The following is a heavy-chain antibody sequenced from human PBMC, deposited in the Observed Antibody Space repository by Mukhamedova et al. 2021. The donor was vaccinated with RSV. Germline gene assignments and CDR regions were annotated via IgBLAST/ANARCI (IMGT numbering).Heavy chain of an antibody. D-gene: IGHD5-24*01. CDR3: ARVPIIRPLYYFDF. J-gene: IGHJ4*02. Sequence: VKGRFTISRDNSKNTLYLQMNGLRAEDPAVYSCARVPIIRPLYYFDFWGQGTLVTVSS. V-gene: IGHV3-23*01.